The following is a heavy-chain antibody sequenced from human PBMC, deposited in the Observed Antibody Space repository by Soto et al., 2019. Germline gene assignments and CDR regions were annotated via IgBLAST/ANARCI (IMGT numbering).Heavy chain of an antibody. D-gene: IGHD3-16*01. CDR2: IKPGTSDI. V-gene: IGHV5-51*01. Sequence: GESLKISCEGAGYKLGSAWIGWVRRKPGKGLEWMGIIKPGTSDIRYSPSFRGQVTISADEAANTAFLQWSSLQTSDTAIYYCARQISFVCDSWGRRTLVTVPS. CDR1: GYKLGSAW. J-gene: IGHJ4*02. CDR3: ARQISFVCDS.